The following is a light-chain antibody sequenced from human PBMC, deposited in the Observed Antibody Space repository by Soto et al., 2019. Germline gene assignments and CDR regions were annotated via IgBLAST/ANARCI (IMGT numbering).Light chain of an antibody. CDR2: GNS. Sequence: QSVLTQPPSVSGAPGQRVTISCTGSSYNIGAGYDVHWYQQLPGTAPKLLIYGNSNRPSGVPDRFSGSKSGTSGSLAITGLQAEDEADYYCQSYDSSLSGVVFGGGTKLTVL. CDR1: SYNIGAGYD. CDR3: QSYDSSLSGVV. J-gene: IGLJ2*01. V-gene: IGLV1-40*01.